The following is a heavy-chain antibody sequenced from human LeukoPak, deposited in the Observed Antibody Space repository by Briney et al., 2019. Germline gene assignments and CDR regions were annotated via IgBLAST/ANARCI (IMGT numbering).Heavy chain of an antibody. CDR2: ISSSGSTI. Sequence: PGGSLRLSCAASGFTFSSYAMSWVRQAPGKGLEWVSYISSSGSTIYYADSVKGRFTISRDNAKNSLYLQMNSLRAEDTAVYYCARATSLITMIVVVTHAFDIWGQGTMVTVSS. D-gene: IGHD3-22*01. V-gene: IGHV3-48*03. CDR3: ARATSLITMIVVVTHAFDI. J-gene: IGHJ3*02. CDR1: GFTFSSYA.